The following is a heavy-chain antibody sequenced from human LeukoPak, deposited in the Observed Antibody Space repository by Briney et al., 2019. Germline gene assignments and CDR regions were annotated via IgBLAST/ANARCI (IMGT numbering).Heavy chain of an antibody. J-gene: IGHJ4*02. CDR1: GFTVSSNY. CDR2: IYSGGST. CDR3: ARGTSSGYFQLYFDY. D-gene: IGHD3-22*01. Sequence: GGSLRLSCADSGFTVSSNYMTWVRHAPGKGLEWVSVIYSGGSTYYADSVKGRFTISRDNSKNTLYLQMNSLRAEDTAVYYCARGTSSGYFQLYFDYWGQGTLVTVSS. V-gene: IGHV3-53*01.